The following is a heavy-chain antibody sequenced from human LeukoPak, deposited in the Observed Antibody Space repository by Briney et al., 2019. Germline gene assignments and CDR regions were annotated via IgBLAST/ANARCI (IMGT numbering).Heavy chain of an antibody. CDR2: ISGSGGST. J-gene: IGHJ4*02. CDR1: GFTFSSYA. V-gene: IGHV3-23*01. D-gene: IGHD3-22*01. CDR3: AKDSPYYYDSSGYYRFDY. Sequence: GGSLRLSCAASGFTFSSYAMSWVRQAPGKGLEWVSAISGSGGSTYYADSVKGRFTISRDNSKNTLYLQMNSLRAEDTAVYYCAKDSPYYYDSSGYYRFDYWGQGTLVTVSS.